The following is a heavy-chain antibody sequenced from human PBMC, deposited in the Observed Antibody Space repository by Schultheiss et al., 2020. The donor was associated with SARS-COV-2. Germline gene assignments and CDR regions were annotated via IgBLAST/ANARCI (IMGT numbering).Heavy chain of an antibody. CDR1: GFTFSSYE. D-gene: IGHD6-6*01. Sequence: GGSLRLSCAASGFTFSSYEMNWVRQAPGKGLEWVSYISSSSSYIYYADSVKGRFTISRDNAKNSLYLQMNSLRAEDTAVYYCASSSSSRGGGWFDPWGQGTLVTVSS. CDR3: ASSSSSRGGGWFDP. CDR2: ISSSSSYI. J-gene: IGHJ5*02. V-gene: IGHV3-21*05.